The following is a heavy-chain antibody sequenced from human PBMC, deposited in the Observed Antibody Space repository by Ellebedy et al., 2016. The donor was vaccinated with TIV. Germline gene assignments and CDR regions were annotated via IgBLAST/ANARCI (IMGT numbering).Heavy chain of an antibody. Sequence: AASVKVSCKASGGSLSSFVISWVRQAPGQGLEWMGATIPILGTTNYAQTFQGRVTISADESTSTAYMELTSLRSEDTAVYFCARQPFSEVYRTSWYGYFDYWGQGTLVTVSS. D-gene: IGHD6-13*01. CDR1: GGSLSSFV. J-gene: IGHJ4*02. V-gene: IGHV1-69*13. CDR2: TIPILGTT. CDR3: ARQPFSEVYRTSWYGYFDY.